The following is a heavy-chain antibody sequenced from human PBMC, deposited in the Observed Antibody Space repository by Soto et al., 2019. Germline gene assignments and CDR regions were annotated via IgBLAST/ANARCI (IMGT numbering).Heavy chain of an antibody. J-gene: IGHJ3*02. Sequence: GGSLRLSCAASGFTFSSYAMSWVRQAPGKGLEWVSAISGSGGSTYYADSVKGRFTISRDNSKNTLYLQMNSLRAEDTAVYYCAKDSFPFGGVIGGDSFDIWGQGTMVTVSS. CDR2: ISGSGGST. CDR1: GFTFSSYA. CDR3: AKDSFPFGGVIGGDSFDI. D-gene: IGHD3-16*02. V-gene: IGHV3-23*01.